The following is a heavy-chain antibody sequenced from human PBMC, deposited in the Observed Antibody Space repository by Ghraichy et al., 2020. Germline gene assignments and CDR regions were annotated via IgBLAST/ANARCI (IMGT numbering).Heavy chain of an antibody. D-gene: IGHD6-13*01. CDR2: ISGSGGST. CDR3: AKFIGIATRLSLGY. J-gene: IGHJ4*02. CDR1: GFTFSSYA. V-gene: IGHV3-23*01. Sequence: GGSLRLSCAASGFTFSSYAMSWVRQAPGTGLEWVSAISGSGGSTYYADSVTGRFTISRDNSKNTLYLQMNSLRAEDTAVYYCAKFIGIATRLSLGYWGQGTLVTVSS.